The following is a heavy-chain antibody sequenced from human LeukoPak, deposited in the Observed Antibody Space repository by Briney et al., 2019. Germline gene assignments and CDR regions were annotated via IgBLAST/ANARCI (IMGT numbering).Heavy chain of an antibody. D-gene: IGHD3-22*01. Sequence: GGSPRLSCAASGFTFSAYWMHWVRQAPGKGLVWVSRINSDGSTINYADSVKGRFTISRDNAKNTLYLQMNILRAEDTAVYYCARDLELVYYDSGGYDYWGRGTQVIVSS. CDR2: INSDGSTI. V-gene: IGHV3-74*01. CDR1: GFTFSAYW. CDR3: ARDLELVYYDSGGYDY. J-gene: IGHJ4*02.